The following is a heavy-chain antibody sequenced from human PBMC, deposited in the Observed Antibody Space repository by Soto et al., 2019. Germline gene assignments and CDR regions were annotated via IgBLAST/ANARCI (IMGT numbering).Heavy chain of an antibody. CDR2: INFNGGTT. D-gene: IGHD7-27*01. Sequence: GSLRLSCAASGFAFNSYAMSWVRQAPGRGLEWVSAINFNGGTTYYADSVKGRFSISRDNSKNMLYLQMVSLRAEDTAVYYCAKDNSGVTNGYFDFWGQGTLVTVSS. CDR1: GFAFNSYA. CDR3: AKDNSGVTNGYFDF. J-gene: IGHJ4*02. V-gene: IGHV3-23*01.